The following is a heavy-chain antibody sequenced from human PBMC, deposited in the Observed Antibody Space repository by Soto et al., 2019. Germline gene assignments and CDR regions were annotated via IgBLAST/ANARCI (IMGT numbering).Heavy chain of an antibody. CDR3: ARGAYGSGSGGY. D-gene: IGHD3-10*01. CDR1: GYTFTTYA. V-gene: IGHV1-3*01. J-gene: IGHJ4*02. CDR2: IEPGNGKT. Sequence: QVQLVQSGAEVKKPGASVKVSCKVSGYTFTTYAIHWVRQAPGQRLEWMGWIEPGNGKTKYSQNFQGIVTLTRDTSATTAYMELSSLRYEDTAVYYCARGAYGSGSGGYWGQGTLVTVSS.